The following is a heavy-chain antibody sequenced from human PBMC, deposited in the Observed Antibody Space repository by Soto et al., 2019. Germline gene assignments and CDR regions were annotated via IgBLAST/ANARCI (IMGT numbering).Heavy chain of an antibody. CDR2: TFYRSERRY. J-gene: IGHJ5*02. CDR3: ARDWSATFNA. D-gene: IGHD3-3*01. CDR1: GDSVSSNSAA. V-gene: IGHV6-1*01. Sequence: QVQLQQSGPGLVEPSQTLSLTCDISGDSVSSNSAAWNWIRQSPSRGLEWLGRTFYRSERRYDYAPSVRGRITINPDTSKNQFSLQLSSVTPEDTALYFCARDWSATFNAWGQGSLVTVAS.